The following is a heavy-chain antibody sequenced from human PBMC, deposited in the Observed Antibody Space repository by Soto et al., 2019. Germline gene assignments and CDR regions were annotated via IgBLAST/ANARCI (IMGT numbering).Heavy chain of an antibody. V-gene: IGHV4-59*01. CDR2: IYYSGST. D-gene: IGHD7-27*01. CDR1: GGSISSYY. J-gene: IGHJ4*02. Sequence: SETLSLTCTVSGGSISSYYWSWIRQPPGKGLEWIGYIYYSGSTNYNPTLKSRVTISVDTSKNQFSLKLSSVTAADTAVYYCASHLRPTNWGGGYFDYWGQRPPVTVSS. CDR3: ASHLRPTNWGGGYFDY.